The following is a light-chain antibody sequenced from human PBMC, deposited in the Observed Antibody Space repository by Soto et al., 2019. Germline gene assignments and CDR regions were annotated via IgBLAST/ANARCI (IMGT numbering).Light chain of an antibody. CDR1: SSDIGGYNY. CDR2: DVS. V-gene: IGLV2-14*01. CDR3: TSYTSNSTLV. Sequence: QSALTQPASVSGSPGQSITISCTGTSSDIGGYNYVSWYQQHPGKAPKLMIYDVSNQPSGVSNRFSGSKSGNTASLTIPGLQAEDEADFYCTSYTSNSTLVFGTGTKVTVL. J-gene: IGLJ1*01.